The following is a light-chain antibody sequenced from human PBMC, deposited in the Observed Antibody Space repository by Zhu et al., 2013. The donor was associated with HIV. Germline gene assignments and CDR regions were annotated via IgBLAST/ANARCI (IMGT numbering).Light chain of an antibody. CDR2: DAS. J-gene: IGKJ5*01. V-gene: IGKV1-39*01. CDR1: QSINKY. Sequence: DIEMTQSPSSLSASVGDRVTITCRASQSINKYLHWYQQQPGKAPRVLIYDASSLHSGVPSRFSGSGSGTDFTLTITSVQAEDFATYYCQQGHSNPITFGQGTRLEIK. CDR3: QQGHSNPIT.